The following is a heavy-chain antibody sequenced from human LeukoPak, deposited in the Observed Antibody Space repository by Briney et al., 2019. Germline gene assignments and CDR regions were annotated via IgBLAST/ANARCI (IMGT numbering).Heavy chain of an antibody. Sequence: GESLKISCRISGYKLTDNWIGWVRQVPGKGLEWMGLIYPGYSDAKYSPSFQGQVTISADKSISTAYLQWSSLKASDTAMYYCARIRYQLLNWFDPWGQGTLVTVSS. CDR3: ARIRYQLLNWFDP. V-gene: IGHV5-51*01. CDR2: IYPGYSDA. D-gene: IGHD2-2*01. CDR1: GYKLTDNW. J-gene: IGHJ5*02.